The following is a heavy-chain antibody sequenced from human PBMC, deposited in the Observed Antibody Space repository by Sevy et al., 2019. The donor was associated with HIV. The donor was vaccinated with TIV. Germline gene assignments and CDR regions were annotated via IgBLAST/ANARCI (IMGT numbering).Heavy chain of an antibody. CDR2: ISGSGGST. CDR3: AKDLFSHRIYYYDSSGYYLDSAFDI. Sequence: GGSLRLSCAASGFTFSSYAMSWVRQAPGKGLEWVPAISGSGGSTYYADSVKGRFTISRDNSKNTLYLQMNSLRAEDTAVYYCAKDLFSHRIYYYDSSGYYLDSAFDIWGQGTMVTVSS. CDR1: GFTFSSYA. D-gene: IGHD3-22*01. V-gene: IGHV3-23*01. J-gene: IGHJ3*02.